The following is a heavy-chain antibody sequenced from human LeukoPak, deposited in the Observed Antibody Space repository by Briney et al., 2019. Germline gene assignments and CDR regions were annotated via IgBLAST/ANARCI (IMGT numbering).Heavy chain of an antibody. Sequence: PSETLSLTCTVSGGSISSSSYYWGWIRQPPGKGLEWIGSIYYSGSTYYNPSLKSRVTISVDTSKNQFSLKLSSVTAADTAVYYCARDSGDIVVVPAAMVWDYWGQGTLVTVSS. CDR2: IYYSGST. CDR1: GGSISSSSYY. V-gene: IGHV4-39*07. CDR3: ARDSGDIVVVPAAMVWDY. J-gene: IGHJ4*02. D-gene: IGHD2-2*01.